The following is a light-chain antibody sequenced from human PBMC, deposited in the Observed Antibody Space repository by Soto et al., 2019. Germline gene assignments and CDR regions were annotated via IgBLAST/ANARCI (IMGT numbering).Light chain of an antibody. CDR3: QQYNNWPPST. V-gene: IGKV3-15*01. CDR2: DSS. J-gene: IGKJ4*01. Sequence: EIVMTQSPGTLSVSPGERATLSCRASQSVSTHLAWYQQRPGQAPRLLIYDSSTRAPGIPVRFSGSGSGTEFTLTISSLQSEDFATCYCQQYNNWPPSTFGGGTKVEIK. CDR1: QSVSTH.